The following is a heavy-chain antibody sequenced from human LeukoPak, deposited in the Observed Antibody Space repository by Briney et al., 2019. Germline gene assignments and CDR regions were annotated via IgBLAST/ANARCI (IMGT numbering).Heavy chain of an antibody. CDR1: GGSVSSGSYY. Sequence: SETLSFTCTVSGGSVSSGSYYWSWIRQPPGKGLEWIGYIYYSGSTNYNPSLKSRVTISVDTSKNQFSLKLSSVTAADTAVYYCAREVVPAATVDYWGQGTLVTVSS. J-gene: IGHJ4*02. D-gene: IGHD2-2*01. CDR2: IYYSGST. V-gene: IGHV4-61*01. CDR3: AREVVPAATVDY.